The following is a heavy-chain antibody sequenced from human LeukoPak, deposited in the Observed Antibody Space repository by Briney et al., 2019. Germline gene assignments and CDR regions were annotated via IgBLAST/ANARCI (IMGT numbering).Heavy chain of an antibody. CDR2: ISSISSYI. CDR3: SRGEEKATITALDP. V-gene: IGHV3-21*01. J-gene: IGHJ5*02. D-gene: IGHD5-24*01. CDR1: GFTFSNYD. Sequence: GGSLRLSCAASGFTFSNYDMHWVRQAPGKGLEGVSAISSISSYIYYADSIKDRFIISRDNAENALYLQMNNLRAVEPAGYFFSRGEEKATITALDPWGQGPLVPVSS.